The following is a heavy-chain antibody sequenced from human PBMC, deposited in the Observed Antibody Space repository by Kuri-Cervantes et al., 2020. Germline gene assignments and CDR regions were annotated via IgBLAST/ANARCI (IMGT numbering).Heavy chain of an antibody. CDR2: IYHSGST. D-gene: IGHD2-8*01. J-gene: IGHJ4*02. CDR1: GYSISSGYY. Sequence: SQTLSLTCAVSGYSISSGYYWGWIRQPPGKGLEWIGSIYHSGSTYYNPSLKSRVTMSVDKSKNQFSLNLNSVTAADTAVYYCARDRPQNNGHLIFDYWGQGILVTVSS. CDR3: ARDRPQNNGHLIFDY. V-gene: IGHV4-38-2*02.